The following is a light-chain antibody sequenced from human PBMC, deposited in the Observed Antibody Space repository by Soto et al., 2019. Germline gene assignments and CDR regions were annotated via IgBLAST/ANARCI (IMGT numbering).Light chain of an antibody. CDR2: KAS. V-gene: IGKV1-5*03. CDR1: QSISSW. J-gene: IGKJ4*01. Sequence: DIQMTQSPSTLSASVGDRVTITCRASQSISSWLAWYQQKPGKAPKLLMYKASSLESGVPSRFSGSGSGTEFTLTISSLQPDDFTTYYCQQYNSYPLTFGGGSKVEIK. CDR3: QQYNSYPLT.